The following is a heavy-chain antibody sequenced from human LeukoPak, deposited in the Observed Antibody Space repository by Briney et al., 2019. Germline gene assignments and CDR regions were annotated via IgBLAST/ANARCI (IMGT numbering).Heavy chain of an antibody. CDR3: ARDYTRTTGWFDP. D-gene: IGHD1-1*01. V-gene: IGHV3-21*01. CDR2: ISSSTNYI. Sequence: GGSLRLSCAASGFTFNNYNMNWVRQAPGKALEWVSSISSSTNYIYYADSVKGRFTISRDNANNSLYLQMNSLRAEDTAVYYCARDYTRTTGWFDPWGQGTLVTVSS. CDR1: GFTFNNYN. J-gene: IGHJ5*02.